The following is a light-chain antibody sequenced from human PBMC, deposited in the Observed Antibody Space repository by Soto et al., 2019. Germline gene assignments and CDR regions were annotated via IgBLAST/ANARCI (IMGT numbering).Light chain of an antibody. Sequence: DIQMTQSPSSLSASVGDRVAITCRASQNIRNYLNWYQQKPGKAPKVLIYGAASLQSGVPSGFSGSGSGTNFTLTINSLQPEDYATYYCQQSYNIQALTFGGGTKVDNK. CDR3: QQSYNIQALT. V-gene: IGKV1-39*01. CDR2: GAA. J-gene: IGKJ4*01. CDR1: QNIRNY.